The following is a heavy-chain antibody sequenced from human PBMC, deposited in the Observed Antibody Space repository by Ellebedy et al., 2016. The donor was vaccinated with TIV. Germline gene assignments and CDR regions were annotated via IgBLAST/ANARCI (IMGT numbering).Heavy chain of an antibody. V-gene: IGHV3-7*01. CDR3: ARDVWGGGWA. J-gene: IGHJ5*02. D-gene: IGHD6-19*01. Sequence: GESLKISCEASGFTFSRNWISWFRLAPGKGLEWVANIKQDGSEKYYVDSVKSRFTISRDNAKNSVYLQLSSLGAEDTAVYYCARDVWGGGWAWGQGTPVTVSS. CDR2: IKQDGSEK. CDR1: GFTFSRNW.